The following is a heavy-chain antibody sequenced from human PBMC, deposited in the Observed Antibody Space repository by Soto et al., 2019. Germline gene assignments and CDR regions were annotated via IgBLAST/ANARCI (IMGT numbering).Heavy chain of an antibody. V-gene: IGHV4-4*02. Sequence: QVQLLESGPRLVKPSGTLSLTCAVSGVSISSRYWWSWVRQTPGKGLEWIGEAYHSGSTNYNPSLTSRVTLSVDKSKNLFSLKLTSVTAADTAVYYCAKAPPDMNYYGAGTADLWGQGTLVTVSS. CDR1: GVSISSRYW. CDR3: AKAPPDMNYYGAGTADL. D-gene: IGHD3-10*01. J-gene: IGHJ5*02. CDR2: AYHSGST.